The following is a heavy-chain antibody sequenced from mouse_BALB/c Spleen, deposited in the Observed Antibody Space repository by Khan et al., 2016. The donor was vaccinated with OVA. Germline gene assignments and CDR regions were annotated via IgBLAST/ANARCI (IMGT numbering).Heavy chain of an antibody. D-gene: IGHD1-1*01. CDR3: TRIYRSDFDY. J-gene: IGHJ2*01. Sequence: VQLQQSGPELVKPGTSVKISCKASGYSFTGYFMNWVMQSHGKSLEWIGRINPHIGETLYNPKFKGKATLTADESSRTAHIELRSLASEDSAVYYCTRIYRSDFDYWGQGTTLTVSS. CDR1: GYSFTGYF. CDR2: INPHIGET. V-gene: IGHV1-20*02.